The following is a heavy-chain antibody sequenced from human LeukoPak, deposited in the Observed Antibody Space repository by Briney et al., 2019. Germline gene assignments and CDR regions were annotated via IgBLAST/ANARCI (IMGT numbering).Heavy chain of an antibody. Sequence: PGRSLRLSCAASGFTFSSYGMLWVRQAPGKGLEWVAVIWYDGSNKYYADSVKGRFTISRDNSKNTLYLQMNSLRAEDTAVYYCARGVSYYFDYWGQGTLVTVSS. D-gene: IGHD2-15*01. J-gene: IGHJ4*02. CDR1: GFTFSSYG. CDR2: IWYDGSNK. V-gene: IGHV3-33*01. CDR3: ARGVSYYFDY.